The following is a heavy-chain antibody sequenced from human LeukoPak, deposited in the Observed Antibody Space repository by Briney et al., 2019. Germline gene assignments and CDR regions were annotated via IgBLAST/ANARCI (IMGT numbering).Heavy chain of an antibody. D-gene: IGHD6-6*01. J-gene: IGHJ3*02. CDR2: IIPIFGTA. CDR3: ARTKELVPGTFDI. Sequence: SVKVSCKASGGTFSSYAISWVRQAPGQGLEWMGGIIPIFGTANYAQKFQGRVTITADESTSTAYMELSSLRSEDTAVYYCARTKELVPGTFDIWGQGTMVTVSS. CDR1: GGTFSSYA. V-gene: IGHV1-69*13.